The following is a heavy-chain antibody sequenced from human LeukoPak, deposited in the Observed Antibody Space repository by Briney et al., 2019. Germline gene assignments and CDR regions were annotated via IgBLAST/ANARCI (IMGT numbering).Heavy chain of an antibody. Sequence: PGGSLRLSCAASGFTFSSYSMNWVRQAPGKGLEWVSYISSSSSTIYYADSVKGRFTISRDNAKNSLYLQMNSLRAEDTAVYYCARVAYCSSTSCYDNWFDPWGQGTLVTVSS. CDR1: GFTFSSYS. CDR2: ISSSSSTI. D-gene: IGHD2-2*01. V-gene: IGHV3-48*04. J-gene: IGHJ5*02. CDR3: ARVAYCSSTSCYDNWFDP.